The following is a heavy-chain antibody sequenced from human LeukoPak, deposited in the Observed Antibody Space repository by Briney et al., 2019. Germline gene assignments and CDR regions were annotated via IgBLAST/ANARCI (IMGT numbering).Heavy chain of an antibody. D-gene: IGHD4-17*01. J-gene: IGHJ4*02. CDR2: ISYDGSNK. CDR1: GFTFSSYA. CDR3: AKGGHDYGDYFDY. V-gene: IGHV3-30*18. Sequence: GGSLRLSCAASGFTFSSYAMTWVRQAPGMGLEWVAVISYDGSNKYYADSVKGRFTISRDNSKNTLYLQMNSLRAEDTAVYYCAKGGHDYGDYFDYWGQGTLVTVSS.